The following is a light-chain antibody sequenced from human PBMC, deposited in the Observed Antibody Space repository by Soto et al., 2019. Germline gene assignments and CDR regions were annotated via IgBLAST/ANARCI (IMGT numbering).Light chain of an antibody. CDR1: QTIDSN. CDR3: QQYNRGSPIT. CDR2: GSS. V-gene: IGKV3-15*01. J-gene: IGKJ5*01. Sequence: IVMTQSPGTLSVFPGGSATPSCRASQTIDSNLAWYQQKPGQAPRLLIYGSSTRATGIPVRFSGSGSGTEFTLTISSLQSDDFAVYYCQQYNRGSPITFGQGTRLEIK.